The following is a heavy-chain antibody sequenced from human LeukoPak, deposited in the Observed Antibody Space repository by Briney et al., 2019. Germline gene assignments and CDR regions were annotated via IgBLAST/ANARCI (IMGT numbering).Heavy chain of an antibody. Sequence: PSETLSLTCTVSGGSITTFFWSWIRQPAGKGLEWIGRIYTSGTTNYNPSLKSRVTISVDTSKNQFSLKLSSVTAADTAVYYCARISVPYYDILTGLEGAFDIWGQGTMVTVSS. CDR1: GGSITTFF. V-gene: IGHV4-4*07. D-gene: IGHD3-9*01. J-gene: IGHJ3*02. CDR3: ARISVPYYDILTGLEGAFDI. CDR2: IYTSGTT.